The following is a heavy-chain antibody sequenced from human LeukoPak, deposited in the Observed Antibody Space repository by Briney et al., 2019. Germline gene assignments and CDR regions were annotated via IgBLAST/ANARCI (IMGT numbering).Heavy chain of an antibody. D-gene: IGHD6-13*01. J-gene: IGHJ5*02. CDR3: AKDRGTYYSSSWYGPNWFDP. Sequence: GGSLRLSCAASGFTFSSYAMSWVRQAPGKGLEWVSAISGSGGSTYYADSVKGRFTISRDNSKNTLYLQMNSLRAEDTAVYYCAKDRGTYYSSSWYGPNWFDPWGQGTLVTVSS. V-gene: IGHV3-23*01. CDR2: ISGSGGST. CDR1: GFTFSSYA.